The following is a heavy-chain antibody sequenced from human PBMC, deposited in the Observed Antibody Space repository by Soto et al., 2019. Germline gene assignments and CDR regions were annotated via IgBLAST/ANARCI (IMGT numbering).Heavy chain of an antibody. CDR1: GYAFTNYA. V-gene: IGHV1-3*01. Sequence: GASVKVSWKASGYAFTNYAIHWVRQAPGQRLEWMAWINAGSGNTKYSQKFQGRVTITRDTSASTAYMELNSLRSEDTAVYYCARPPGYNPGESAYWGQGTLVTVSS. CDR3: ARPPGYNPGESAY. CDR2: INAGSGNT. J-gene: IGHJ4*02. D-gene: IGHD3-10*01.